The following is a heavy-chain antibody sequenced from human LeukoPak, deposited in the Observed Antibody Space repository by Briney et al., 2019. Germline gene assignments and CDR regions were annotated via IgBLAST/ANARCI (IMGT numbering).Heavy chain of an antibody. Sequence: GGSLRLSCAASGFTFSSYWMNWARQAPGKGLEWVSSISSSSSYIYYADSVKGRFTISRDISKNTLYLQMNSLRAEDTAVYYCAKDHRGVTWGWYFDLWGRGTLVTVSS. J-gene: IGHJ2*01. CDR1: GFTFSSYW. CDR2: ISSSSSYI. D-gene: IGHD3-16*01. V-gene: IGHV3-21*04. CDR3: AKDHRGVTWGWYFDL.